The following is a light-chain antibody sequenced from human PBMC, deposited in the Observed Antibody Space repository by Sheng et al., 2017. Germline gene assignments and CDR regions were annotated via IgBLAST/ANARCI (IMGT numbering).Light chain of an antibody. CDR2: GAS. CDR3: QQYNQWPLT. J-gene: IGKJ4*01. CDR1: QSVSSN. Sequence: EIVMTQSPATLSVSPGERATLSCRASQSVSSNLAWYQQKPGQAPRLLIYGASTRATDVPVRFSGSKSGTEFTLTISTLQSEDFAVYYCQQYNQWPLTFGGGTKVEIK. V-gene: IGKV3-15*01.